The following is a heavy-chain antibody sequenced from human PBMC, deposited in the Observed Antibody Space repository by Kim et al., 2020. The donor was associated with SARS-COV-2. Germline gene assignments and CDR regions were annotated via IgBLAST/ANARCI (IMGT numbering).Heavy chain of an antibody. J-gene: IGHJ4*02. D-gene: IGHD6-25*01. V-gene: IGHV1-18*01. CDR2: GNT. CDR3: ARDAGYLSY. Sequence: GNTNYAQKLPGRVTMTTDTSTSTAYMELRSLRSDDTAVYYCARDAGYLSYWGQGTLVTVSS.